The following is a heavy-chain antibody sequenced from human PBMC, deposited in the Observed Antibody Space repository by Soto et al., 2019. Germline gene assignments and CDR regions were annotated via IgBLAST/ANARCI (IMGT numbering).Heavy chain of an antibody. D-gene: IGHD3-3*01. Sequence: SETLSLTCTVSGGSISSYYWSWIRQPPGKGLEWIGYIYYSGSTNYNPSLKSRVTISVDTSKNQFSLKLSSVTAADTAVYYCARSPGEEDFWSGYDYYYYYYMDVWGKGTTVTVSS. CDR1: GGSISSYY. CDR2: IYYSGST. J-gene: IGHJ6*03. V-gene: IGHV4-59*01. CDR3: ARSPGEEDFWSGYDYYYYYYMDV.